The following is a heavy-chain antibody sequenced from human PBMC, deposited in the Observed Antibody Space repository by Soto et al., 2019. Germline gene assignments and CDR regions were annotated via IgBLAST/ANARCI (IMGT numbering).Heavy chain of an antibody. D-gene: IGHD3-3*01. J-gene: IGHJ6*02. V-gene: IGHV4-59*01. CDR3: ARVHTYYDFWSGVITSGYYYGMDV. CDR2: IYYSGST. Sequence: SETLSLTCTVSGGSISSYYWSWIRQPPGKGLEWIGYIYYSGSTNYNPSLKSRVNISVDTSKNQFSLKLSSVTAADTAVYYCARVHTYYDFWSGVITSGYYYGMDVWGQGTTVTVSS. CDR1: GGSISSYY.